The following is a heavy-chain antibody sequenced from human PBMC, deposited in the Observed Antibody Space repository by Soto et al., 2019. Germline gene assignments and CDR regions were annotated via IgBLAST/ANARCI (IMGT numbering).Heavy chain of an antibody. Sequence: GPSVKVSCKASGYTFTGYYMHWVRQAPGQGLEWMGWINPNSGGTNYAQKFQGWVTMTRVTSISTAYMELSRLRSDDTAVYYCARDKAPDKKYSSSIWFDPWGQGTLVTVSS. V-gene: IGHV1-2*04. CDR3: ARDKAPDKKYSSSIWFDP. CDR2: INPNSGGT. D-gene: IGHD6-6*01. J-gene: IGHJ5*02. CDR1: GYTFTGYY.